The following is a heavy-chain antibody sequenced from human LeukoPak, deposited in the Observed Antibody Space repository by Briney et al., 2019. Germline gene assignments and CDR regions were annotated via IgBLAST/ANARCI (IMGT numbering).Heavy chain of an antibody. D-gene: IGHD5-18*01. CDR2: IYYSGST. CDR1: GGSISSYY. V-gene: IGHV4-59*01. J-gene: IGHJ3*02. Sequence: SETLSLTCTVSGGSISSYYWSWIRQPPGKGLEWIGYIYYSGSTNYNPSLKSRVTISVDTSKNQFSLKLSSVTAADTAVYYCARAPSMAMGDAFDTWGQGTMVTVYS. CDR3: ARAPSMAMGDAFDT.